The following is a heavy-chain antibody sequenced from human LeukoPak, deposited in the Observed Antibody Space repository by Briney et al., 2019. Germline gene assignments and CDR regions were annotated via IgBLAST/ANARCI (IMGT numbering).Heavy chain of an antibody. CDR1: GFSFSRYW. CDR3: AKEGAYPIITYDS. D-gene: IGHD3-10*01. CDR2: IKGDGNEK. Sequence: GGSLRLSCAASGFSFSRYWMNWVRQAPGKGLEWVANIKGDGNEKNYVDSVKGRFSISRDNARNSLYLQMDSLRAKDTAVYYCAKEGAYPIITYDSWGQGALVTVSS. V-gene: IGHV3-7*01. J-gene: IGHJ5*01.